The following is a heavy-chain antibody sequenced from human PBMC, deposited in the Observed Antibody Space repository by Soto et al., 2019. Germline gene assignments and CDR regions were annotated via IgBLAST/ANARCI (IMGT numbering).Heavy chain of an antibody. V-gene: IGHV3-21*01. CDR1: GFTFSSYA. CDR2: ISSSSSYI. D-gene: IGHD3-22*01. Sequence: GGSLRLSCAASGFTFSSYAMSWVRQAPGKGLEWVSSISSSSSYIYYADSVKGRFTISRDNAKNSLYLQMNSLRAEDTAVYYCARALYYYDSSGYYPRDYYYYYGMAVWGQGTSVTVSS. J-gene: IGHJ6*02. CDR3: ARALYYYDSSGYYPRDYYYYYGMAV.